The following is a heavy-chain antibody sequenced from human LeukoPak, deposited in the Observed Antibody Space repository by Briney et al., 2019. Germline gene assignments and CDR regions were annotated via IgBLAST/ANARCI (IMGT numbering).Heavy chain of an antibody. V-gene: IGHV4-4*02. Sequence: SETLSLTCAVSGGSISSSNWWSWVRQPPGKGLEWIGEIYHSGSTNYNPSLKSRVTISVDESKNQFSLKLSSVTAADTAVYYCAILVDTAMVPYYFDYWGQGTLVTVSS. CDR2: IYHSGST. J-gene: IGHJ4*02. CDR3: AILVDTAMVPYYFDY. CDR1: GGSISSSNW. D-gene: IGHD5-18*01.